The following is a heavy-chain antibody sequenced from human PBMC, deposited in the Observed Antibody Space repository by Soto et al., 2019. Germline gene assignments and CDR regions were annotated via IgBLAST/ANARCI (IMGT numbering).Heavy chain of an antibody. V-gene: IGHV3-23*01. Sequence: PGGSLRPSCAASGFTFSSNAMSWVRQAPGKGLEWVSAILSGGSTYYADSVKGRFTISRDNSKNTLYLQMNSLRAEDTAVYYCAKKRDHFDYWGQGALVTVSS. CDR1: GFTFSSNA. CDR2: ILSGGST. CDR3: AKKRDHFDY. J-gene: IGHJ4*02.